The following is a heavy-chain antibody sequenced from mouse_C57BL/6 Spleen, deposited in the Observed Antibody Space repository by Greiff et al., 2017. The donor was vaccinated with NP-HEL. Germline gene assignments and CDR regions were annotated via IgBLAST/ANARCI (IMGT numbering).Heavy chain of an antibody. Sequence: QVQLQQSGAELVRPGASVKLSCKASGYTFTDYYITWVKQRPGQGLEWIARIYPGSGNTYYNEKFKGKATLTAEKSSSTAYMQLSSLTSEDSAVYLWARKDYGSHLDYWGKGTTLTVSS. CDR2: IYPGSGNT. J-gene: IGHJ2*01. V-gene: IGHV1-76*01. CDR3: ARKDYGSHLDY. D-gene: IGHD1-1*01. CDR1: GYTFTDYY.